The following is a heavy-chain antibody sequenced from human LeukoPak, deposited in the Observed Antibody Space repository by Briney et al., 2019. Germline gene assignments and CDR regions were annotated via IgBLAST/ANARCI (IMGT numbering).Heavy chain of an antibody. Sequence: SETLSLTCTVSGGSISSSSYYWGWIRQPPGKGLEWIGSIYYSGSTYYNPSLKSRVTISVDTSENQFSLKLGSVTAADTAVYYCASPTTMTTAIEYWGQGTLVTVSS. CDR3: ASPTTMTTAIEY. CDR1: GGSISSSSYY. CDR2: IYYSGST. J-gene: IGHJ4*02. D-gene: IGHD4-17*01. V-gene: IGHV4-39*01.